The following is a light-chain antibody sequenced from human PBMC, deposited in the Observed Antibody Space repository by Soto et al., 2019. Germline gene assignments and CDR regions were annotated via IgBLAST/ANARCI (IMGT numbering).Light chain of an antibody. J-gene: IGKJ1*01. Sequence: ILLTQSPGTLSFSPGERATLSCRASQSVSSTSLAWYQQKPGQAPRLLIYGASNRATGIPDRFSGSGYGTDFTLNIRRLEPEDFAVYYCQKYDGSPPWTFGLGTKVDIK. CDR1: QSVSSTS. CDR3: QKYDGSPPWT. CDR2: GAS. V-gene: IGKV3-20*01.